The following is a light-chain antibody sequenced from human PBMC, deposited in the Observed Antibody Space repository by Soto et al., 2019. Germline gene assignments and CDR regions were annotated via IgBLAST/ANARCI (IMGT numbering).Light chain of an antibody. Sequence: QSALTQPASVSGSPGQSITISCTGTSSDIGAYNYVSWYQQHPPKAPKLMIYDVSNRPSGVSSRFSGSKSGNTASLTISGLQAEDEADYYCSSYTSSSTLDVFGTGTKVTVL. CDR1: SSDIGAYNY. J-gene: IGLJ1*01. V-gene: IGLV2-14*03. CDR2: DVS. CDR3: SSYTSSSTLDV.